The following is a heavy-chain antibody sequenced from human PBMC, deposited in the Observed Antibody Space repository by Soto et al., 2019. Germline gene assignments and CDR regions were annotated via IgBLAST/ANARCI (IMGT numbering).Heavy chain of an antibody. J-gene: IGHJ6*02. Sequence: QVQLVESGGGVVQPGRSLRLSCAASGFTFSSYAMHWVRQAPGKGLEWVAVILSDGSNKWYVDSVKGRFTISRDNSKKTLYLKMNSLRAEDTAVYYGARDVFQEDVWGQGTTVTVSS. CDR1: GFTFSSYA. CDR3: ARDVFQEDV. V-gene: IGHV3-30-3*01. CDR2: ILSDGSNK.